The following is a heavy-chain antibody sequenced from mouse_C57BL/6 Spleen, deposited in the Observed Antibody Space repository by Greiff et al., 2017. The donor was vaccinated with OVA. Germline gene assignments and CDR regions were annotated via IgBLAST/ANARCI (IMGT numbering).Heavy chain of an antibody. V-gene: IGHV1-52*01. CDR3: ARSIYYGSSYDYAMDY. Sequence: QVQLQQSGAELVRPGSSVKLSCKASGYTFTSYWMHWVKQRPIQGLEWIGNIDPSDSETHYNQKFKDKATLTVDKSSSTAYMQLSSLTSEDSAVYYCARSIYYGSSYDYAMDYWGQGTSVTVSS. CDR1: GYTFTSYW. CDR2: IDPSDSET. J-gene: IGHJ4*01. D-gene: IGHD1-1*01.